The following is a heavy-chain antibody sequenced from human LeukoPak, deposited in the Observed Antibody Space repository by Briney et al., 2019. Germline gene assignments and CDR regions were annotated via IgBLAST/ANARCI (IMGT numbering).Heavy chain of an antibody. Sequence: GGSLRLSCAASGFTFSSYAMSWVRQAPGKGLEWVSVISGSGGSTYYADSVKGRFTISRDNSKNTLYLQMNSLRAEDTAVYYCAKLPRGSYYAVWFDPWGQGTLVTVSS. CDR2: ISGSGGST. V-gene: IGHV3-23*01. CDR3: AKLPRGSYYAVWFDP. J-gene: IGHJ5*02. CDR1: GFTFSSYA. D-gene: IGHD1-26*01.